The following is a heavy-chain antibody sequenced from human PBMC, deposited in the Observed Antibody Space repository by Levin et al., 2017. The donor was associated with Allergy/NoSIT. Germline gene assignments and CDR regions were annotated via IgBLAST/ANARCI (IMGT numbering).Heavy chain of an antibody. D-gene: IGHD4-17*01. V-gene: IGHV3-48*02. CDR3: ARDAGGPDYDGYYYDGMDV. CDR2: ISSSSSTI. J-gene: IGHJ6*02. CDR1: GFTFSSYS. Sequence: GGSLRLSCAAPGFTFSSYSMNWVRQAPGKGLEWVSYISSSSSTIYYADSVKGRFIISRDNARNLLYLQMNSLRDEDTAVYYCARDAGGPDYDGYYYDGMDVWGQGTTVTVSS.